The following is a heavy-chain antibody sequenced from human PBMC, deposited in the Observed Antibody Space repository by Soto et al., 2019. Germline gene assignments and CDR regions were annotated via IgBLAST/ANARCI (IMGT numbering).Heavy chain of an antibody. V-gene: IGHV3-30-3*01. CDR3: ARDSYDSSGYYHDFDI. D-gene: IGHD3-22*01. Sequence: PGGSLRLSCAASGFTFSSYAMHWVRQAPGKGLEWVAVISYDGSNKYYADSVKGRFTISRDNSKNTLYLQMNSLRAEDTAVYYCARDSYDSSGYYHDFDIWGQGTLVTV. CDR1: GFTFSSYA. J-gene: IGHJ3*02. CDR2: ISYDGSNK.